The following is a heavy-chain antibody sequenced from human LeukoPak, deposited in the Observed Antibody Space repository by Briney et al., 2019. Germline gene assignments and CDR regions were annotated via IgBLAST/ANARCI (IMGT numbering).Heavy chain of an antibody. J-gene: IGHJ4*02. D-gene: IGHD6-13*01. CDR3: ARGLSEQQLVGGENYFDY. Sequence: ASVKVSCKASGYTFTSYYMHWVRQAPGQGLEWMGIINPSGGSTSYAQKFQGRVTMTRDTSTSTVYMELSSLRSEDTAVYYCARGLSEQQLVGGENYFDYWGRGTLVTVSS. CDR2: INPSGGST. CDR1: GYTFTSYY. V-gene: IGHV1-46*01.